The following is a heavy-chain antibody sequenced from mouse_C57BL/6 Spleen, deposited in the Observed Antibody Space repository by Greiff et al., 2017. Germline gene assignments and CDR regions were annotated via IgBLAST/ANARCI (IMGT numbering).Heavy chain of an antibody. D-gene: IGHD2-12*01. J-gene: IGHJ4*01. CDR3: ARHYTPYYAMDY. Sequence: QVQLQQSGAELVKPGASVKMSCKASGYTFTSYWITWVKQRPGQGLEWIGDIYPGSGSINYNEKFKSKATLTVDTSSSTAYMQLSSLTSEDSAVYYCARHYTPYYAMDYWGQGTSVTVSS. V-gene: IGHV1-55*01. CDR1: GYTFTSYW. CDR2: IYPGSGSI.